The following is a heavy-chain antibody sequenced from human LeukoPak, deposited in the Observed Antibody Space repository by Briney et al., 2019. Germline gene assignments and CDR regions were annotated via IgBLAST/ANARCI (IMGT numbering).Heavy chain of an antibody. CDR3: ARAVTTTCDAFDI. Sequence: PGGSLRLSCAASGFTFSNYDMHWVRQATGKGLEWVSGIDTADDTFYPGSVKGRFTISRENAKNSLYLQMNSLRVGDAAVYYCARAVTTTCDAFDIWGQGTMVTVSS. CDR1: GFTFSNYD. V-gene: IGHV3-13*01. J-gene: IGHJ3*02. CDR2: IDTADDT. D-gene: IGHD4-17*01.